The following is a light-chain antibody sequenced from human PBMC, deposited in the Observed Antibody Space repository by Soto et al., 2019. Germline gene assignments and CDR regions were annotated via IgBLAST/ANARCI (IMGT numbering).Light chain of an antibody. V-gene: IGKV4-1*01. CDR2: WAS. J-gene: IGKJ4*01. CDR3: QQYSSTPLT. CDR1: QSVLYSSNNKNY. Sequence: DLVMTQSPDSLAVTLGERATINCKSSQSVLYSSNNKNYLAWYQQKPGQPPKLLIYWASTRESGVPDRFSGSGSGKDFALTISSLQAEDVAVYYCQQYSSTPLTFDGGTKVEIK.